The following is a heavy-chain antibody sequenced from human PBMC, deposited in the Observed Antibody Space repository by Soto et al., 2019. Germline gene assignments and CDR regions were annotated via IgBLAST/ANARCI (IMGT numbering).Heavy chain of an antibody. D-gene: IGHD1-20*01. CDR2: IRAFNGET. CDR1: GYSFNTYC. J-gene: IGHJ4*02. CDR3: ARLLGILTWPLDY. Sequence: GASLTVACKTSGYSFNTYCITWVRQAPGQWLEWMGCIRAFNGETKYAQKVQGRITMPAHVSTNTAHMEMTRLTSDDTATYFCARLLGILTWPLDYWGKGTLVTVSS. V-gene: IGHV1-18*01.